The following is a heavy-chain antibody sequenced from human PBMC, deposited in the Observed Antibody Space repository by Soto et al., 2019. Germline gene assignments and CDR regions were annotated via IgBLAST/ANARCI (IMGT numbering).Heavy chain of an antibody. D-gene: IGHD3-16*01. V-gene: IGHV3-66*01. CDR3: ARDNVHSFYFYYYGMDV. Sequence: PGGSLRLSCAASGFTVTNNYMNWVRQAPGKGLEWVSIIDIGGNTYYADSVKGRFTISRDNSKNTLYLQMNNLRAEDTAVYYCARDNVHSFYFYYYGMDVWGQGTTVTVSS. CDR2: IDIGGNT. J-gene: IGHJ6*02. CDR1: GFTVTNNY.